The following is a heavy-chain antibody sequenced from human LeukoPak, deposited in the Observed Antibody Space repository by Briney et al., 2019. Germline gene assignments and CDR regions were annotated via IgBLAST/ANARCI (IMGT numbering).Heavy chain of an antibody. Sequence: SETLSLTCTVSGYSISNGYYWGWIRQPPGKGLEWVGSIYHRGSTYYNLSLRSRVTISVDTSKNQFSLKLSSVTAADTAVYYCARWYSSSWGYYYMDVWGKGTTVTISS. V-gene: IGHV4-38-2*02. CDR2: IYHRGST. CDR3: ARWYSSSWGYYYMDV. CDR1: GYSISNGYY. D-gene: IGHD6-13*01. J-gene: IGHJ6*03.